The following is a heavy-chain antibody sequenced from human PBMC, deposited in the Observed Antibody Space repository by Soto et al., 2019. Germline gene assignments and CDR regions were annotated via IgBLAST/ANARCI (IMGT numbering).Heavy chain of an antibody. V-gene: IGHV4-4*02. Sequence: QVQLQESGPGLVKPSGTLSLTCAVSGGSINSSNWWSWVRQPPGKGLEWIGEIYHSGSTNYNPSLKSRVTISVDKSKNQFSLKLSSVTAADTAVYYCARFYYDSSGYLNPYYFDYWGQGTLVTVSS. D-gene: IGHD3-22*01. CDR3: ARFYYDSSGYLNPYYFDY. CDR1: GGSINSSNW. CDR2: IYHSGST. J-gene: IGHJ4*02.